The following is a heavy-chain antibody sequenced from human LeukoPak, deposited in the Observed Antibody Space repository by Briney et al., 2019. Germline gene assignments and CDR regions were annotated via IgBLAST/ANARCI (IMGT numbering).Heavy chain of an antibody. D-gene: IGHD2-15*01. Sequence: ASVKVSCKVSGYTLTELSMHWVRQAPGKGLEWMGGFDPEDGETIYAQKFQGRVTMTEDTSTDTAYMELSSLRSEDTAVYYCALVRGYCSGGSCSWPFDYWGQGTLVTVSS. CDR2: FDPEDGET. CDR3: ALVRGYCSGGSCSWPFDY. V-gene: IGHV1-24*01. CDR1: GYTLTELS. J-gene: IGHJ4*02.